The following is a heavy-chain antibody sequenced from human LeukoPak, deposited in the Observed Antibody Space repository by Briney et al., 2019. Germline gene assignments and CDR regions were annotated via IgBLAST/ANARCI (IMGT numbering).Heavy chain of an antibody. CDR1: GFTFSTYA. J-gene: IGHJ4*02. D-gene: IGHD2-8*01. CDR3: ARDQYEGFCPDY. Sequence: PGGSLRLSCAASGFTFSTYAMNWVRQAPGQGLEWVSFIRSNSSYVYYADSVKGRFTISRDIAKNSMHLQMNSLRAEDTAVYYCARDQYEGFCPDYWGQGTLVTVSS. V-gene: IGHV3-21*01. CDR2: IRSNSSYV.